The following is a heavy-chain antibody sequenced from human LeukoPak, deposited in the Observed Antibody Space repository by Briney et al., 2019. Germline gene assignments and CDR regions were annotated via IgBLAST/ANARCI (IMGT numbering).Heavy chain of an antibody. CDR1: GYTFTGYY. D-gene: IGHD3-22*01. J-gene: IGHJ4*02. CDR3: ARDAAYYYDSSGLYFDY. V-gene: IGHV1-2*02. Sequence: GASVKVSCKASGYTFTGYYMHWVRQAPGQGLEWMGWINPNSGGTNYAQKFQGRVTMTRDTSISTAYMELSRLRSDDTAVCYCARDAAYYYDSSGLYFDYWGQGTLVTVSS. CDR2: INPNSGGT.